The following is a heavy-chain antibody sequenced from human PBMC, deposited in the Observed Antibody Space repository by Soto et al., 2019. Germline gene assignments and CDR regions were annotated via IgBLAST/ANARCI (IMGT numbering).Heavy chain of an antibody. D-gene: IGHD2-15*01. CDR1: GDTLTNSY. J-gene: IGHJ4*02. CDR2: INPNNGDT. Sequence: QVQLAHSGPEVKKPGASVKVSCKASGDTLTNSYLHWVRQAPGQGLEWLGWINPNNGDTNYAQKFRGRVTMTRDTSNNTVYMELTRLTSDDTAVYFCARIVVPTTYFDSWGQGTPVTVSS. CDR3: ARIVVPTTYFDS. V-gene: IGHV1-2*02.